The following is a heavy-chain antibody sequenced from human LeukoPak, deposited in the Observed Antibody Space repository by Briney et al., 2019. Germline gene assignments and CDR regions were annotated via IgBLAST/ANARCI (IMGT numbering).Heavy chain of an antibody. CDR1: GGSISSYY. V-gene: IGHV4-59*01. Sequence: SETLSLTCTVSGGSISSYYWSWIRQPPGKGLEWIGYIYYSGSTNYNPSLKSRVTISVDTSKNQFFLKLSSVTAADTAVYYCARFIAAAGNDAFDIWGQGTMVTVSS. CDR2: IYYSGST. J-gene: IGHJ3*02. D-gene: IGHD6-13*01. CDR3: ARFIAAAGNDAFDI.